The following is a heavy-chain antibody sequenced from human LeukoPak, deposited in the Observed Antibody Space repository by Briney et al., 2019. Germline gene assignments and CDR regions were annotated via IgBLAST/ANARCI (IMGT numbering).Heavy chain of an antibody. D-gene: IGHD6-13*01. V-gene: IGHV3-23*01. Sequence: GGSLRLSCAASGFTFSSFAINWVRQVPGKGLEWVSVITGSGSGADYADSVKGRFTISRDNSKNTLYLQMNSLRAEDTAVYYCAKRESIAAAAPFDYWGQGTLVTVSS. CDR1: GFTFSSFA. CDR2: ITGSGSGA. CDR3: AKRESIAAAAPFDY. J-gene: IGHJ4*02.